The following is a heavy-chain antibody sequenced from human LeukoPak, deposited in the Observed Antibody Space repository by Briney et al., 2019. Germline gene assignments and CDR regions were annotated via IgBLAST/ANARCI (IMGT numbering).Heavy chain of an antibody. J-gene: IGHJ4*02. V-gene: IGHV1-18*01. D-gene: IGHD2-2*01. CDR1: GGTFSSYA. Sequence: GASVKVSCKASGGTFSSYAISWVRQAPGQGLEWMGWISTYNGNTNYAQKLQGRVSMTTDTSTSTAYMELRSLRSDDTAVYYCLRGVVVPAASSLDYYYFDYWGQGTLVTVSS. CDR3: LRGVVVPAASSLDYYYFDY. CDR2: ISTYNGNT.